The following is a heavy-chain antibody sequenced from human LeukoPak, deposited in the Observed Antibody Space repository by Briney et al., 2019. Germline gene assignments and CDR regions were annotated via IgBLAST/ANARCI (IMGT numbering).Heavy chain of an antibody. V-gene: IGHV3-74*01. CDR3: ARAYGMDV. CDR2: MNNAGSST. CDR1: GFTLRSYW. J-gene: IGHJ6*02. Sequence: RGSLGLSCLVSGFTLRSYWMHWVRQVPGKGLVWVSRMNNAGSSTNYADSVKGRFTLSRDNAKNTLYLQMSSLRAEDTAVYFCARAYGMDVWGQGTTVTVSS.